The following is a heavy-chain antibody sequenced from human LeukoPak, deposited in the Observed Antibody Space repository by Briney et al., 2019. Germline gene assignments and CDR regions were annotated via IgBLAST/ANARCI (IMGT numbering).Heavy chain of an antibody. CDR3: ATGGINHFDSSGYYNF. V-gene: IGHV1-69*04. J-gene: IGHJ4*02. CDR2: IIPMFGIT. Sequence: SVKVSCKASGATFTNYAFTWVRQAPGQGLEWMGRIIPMFGITNYAQKFQGSVTITADKSSSTAYMELSSLRSEDSAMYYCATGGINHFDSSGYYNFWGQGTLVTVSS. D-gene: IGHD3-22*01. CDR1: GATFTNYA.